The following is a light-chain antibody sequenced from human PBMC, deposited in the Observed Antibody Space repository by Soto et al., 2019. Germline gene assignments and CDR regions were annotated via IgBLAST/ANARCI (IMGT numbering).Light chain of an antibody. J-gene: IGLJ1*01. V-gene: IGLV2-14*03. CDR1: SSDGGGYKY. CDR3: SSYTTSSTRV. CDR2: DVS. Sequence: QSALTQPASVSGSPGQSITISCTGTSSDGGGYKYVSWYQQLPGKAPKLMIYDVSYRPSGVSNRFSGSKSGKTASLTISGLQADDEAEYFCSSYTTSSTRVFGTGTKLTVL.